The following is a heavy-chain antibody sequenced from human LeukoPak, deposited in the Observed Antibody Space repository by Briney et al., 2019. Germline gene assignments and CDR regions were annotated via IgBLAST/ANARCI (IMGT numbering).Heavy chain of an antibody. D-gene: IGHD2-21*02. CDR2: MSDSGNT. Sequence: SETLSLTCTVSGGSISSHYWSWIRQPPGTALEWIGYMSDSGNTEYNPSLKSRLTISVDTSKSQLSPRLTSVTAADTAVYYCARINRLAVTATPANNYYYGLDVWGQGTSVTVSS. V-gene: IGHV4-59*11. J-gene: IGHJ6*02. CDR1: GGSISSHY. CDR3: ARINRLAVTATPANNYYYGLDV.